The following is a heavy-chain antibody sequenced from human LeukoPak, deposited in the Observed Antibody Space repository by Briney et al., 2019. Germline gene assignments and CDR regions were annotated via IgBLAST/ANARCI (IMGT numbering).Heavy chain of an antibody. CDR2: ISGSGGST. V-gene: IGHV3-23*01. CDR3: AKFSYCSGGSCYPYFDY. J-gene: IGHJ4*02. CDR1: GFTFSSYA. Sequence: GGSLRLSCAASGFTFSSYAMSWVRQAPGKGLEWVSAISGSGGSTYYADSVKGRFTISRDNSKNTLYLQMNSLRAEDTAVYYCAKFSYCSGGSCYPYFDYWGQGTLVTVSS. D-gene: IGHD2-15*01.